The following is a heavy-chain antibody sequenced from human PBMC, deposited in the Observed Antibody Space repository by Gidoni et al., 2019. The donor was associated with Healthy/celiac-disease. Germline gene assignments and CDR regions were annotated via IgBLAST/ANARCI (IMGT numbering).Heavy chain of an antibody. Sequence: QVQLQQSGPGLVKPSHTLSLPSAISGASTSSNSAAWNWIRQSPSRGLEWLGRTYYRSKWYNDYAVSVKSRITINPDTSKNQFSLQLNSVTPEDTAVYYCAGAKAGTGSFDYWGQGTLVTVSS. CDR3: AGAKAGTGSFDY. D-gene: IGHD3-10*01. J-gene: IGHJ4*02. CDR1: GASTSSNSAA. V-gene: IGHV6-1*01. CDR2: TYYRSKWYN.